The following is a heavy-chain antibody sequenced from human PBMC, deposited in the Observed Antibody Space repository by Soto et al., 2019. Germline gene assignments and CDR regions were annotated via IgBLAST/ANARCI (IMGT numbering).Heavy chain of an antibody. CDR2: ISAYNGNT. CDR1: GYTFTSYG. D-gene: IGHD4-4*01. V-gene: IGHV1-18*01. CDR3: ARDPHMTTVTTGFDY. Sequence: QVQLVQSGAEVKKPGASVKVSCKASGYTFTSYGISWVRQAPGQGLEWMGWISAYNGNTNYAQKLQGRVTMTTDTSTSTAYMELRRLRSDDTAVYYCARDPHMTTVTTGFDYWGQGTLVTVSS. J-gene: IGHJ4*02.